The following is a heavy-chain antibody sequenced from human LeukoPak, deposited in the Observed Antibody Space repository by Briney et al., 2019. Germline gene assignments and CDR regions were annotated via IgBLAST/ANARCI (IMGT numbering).Heavy chain of an antibody. CDR1: GGSISSYY. D-gene: IGHD3-22*01. J-gene: IGHJ4*02. Sequence: SETLSLTCTVSGGSISSYYWSWIRQPPGKGLEWMGYIYYSGSTNYNPSLKSRGTISVDTSKNQFSLKLSSVTAADTAVYYCARDYYDSSGYYIDYWGQGTLVTVSS. CDR3: ARDYYDSSGYYIDY. V-gene: IGHV4-4*08. CDR2: IYYSGST.